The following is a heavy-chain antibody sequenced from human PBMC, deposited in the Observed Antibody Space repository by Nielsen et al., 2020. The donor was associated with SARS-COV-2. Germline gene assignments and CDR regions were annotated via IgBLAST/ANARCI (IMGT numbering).Heavy chain of an antibody. V-gene: IGHV3-30*18. CDR2: ISYDGSNK. Sequence: GESLKISCAASGFTFSNYGMHWVRQAPGKGLEWVAVISYDGSNKYYADSVKGRFTISRDNSKNTLYLQMNSLRAEDTAVYYCAKDQDDAYYYYYYMDVWGKGTTVTVSS. CDR1: GFTFSNYG. D-gene: IGHD3-3*01. J-gene: IGHJ6*03. CDR3: AKDQDDAYYYYYYMDV.